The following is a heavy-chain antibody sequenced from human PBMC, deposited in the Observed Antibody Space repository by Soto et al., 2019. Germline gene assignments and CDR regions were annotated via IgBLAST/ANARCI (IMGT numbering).Heavy chain of an antibody. V-gene: IGHV2-5*04. Sequence: QITLQESGPTLVKPTQTLTLTCTFSGFSLTTSAVAVGWIRQPPGKALEWLAIVDGSGVKFYSPSLRSRLTITNDNSKNQVVPTLTDMDPVDTGTYFCVRRYDPYYFDYWGQGTLVTVSS. CDR2: VDGSGVK. J-gene: IGHJ4*02. CDR3: VRRYDPYYFDY. CDR1: GFSLTTSAVA. D-gene: IGHD1-1*01.